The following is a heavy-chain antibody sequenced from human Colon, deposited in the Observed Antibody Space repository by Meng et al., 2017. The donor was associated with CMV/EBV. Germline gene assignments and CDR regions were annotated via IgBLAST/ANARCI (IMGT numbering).Heavy chain of an antibody. D-gene: IGHD3-22*01. Sequence: QVRVGRSGSEVQRSGASVKVSSKASKHTLTGYYRHWVRQAPGQELEWMGWINPNSGGTNYAQKFQGRVTMTRDTSITTAYMELSRLRSDDTAVYYCARDWYPGDRRGSFDYWGQGTLVTVSS. CDR1: KHTLTGYY. CDR2: INPNSGGT. CDR3: ARDWYPGDRRGSFDY. J-gene: IGHJ4*02. V-gene: IGHV1-2*02.